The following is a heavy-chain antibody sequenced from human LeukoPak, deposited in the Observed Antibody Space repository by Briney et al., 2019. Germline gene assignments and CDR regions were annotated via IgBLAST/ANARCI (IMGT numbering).Heavy chain of an antibody. V-gene: IGHV1-18*01. CDR1: GYTFTSYG. D-gene: IGHD3-22*01. J-gene: IGHJ4*02. CDR3: ARAPKPPHYYDSSGYYSSHPNGPDY. Sequence: WASVKVSCKASGYTFTSYGISWVRQAPGQGLEWMGWISAYNGNTNYAQKFQGRVTMTRDTSTSTVYMELSSLRSEDTAVYYCARAPKPPHYYDSSGYYSSHPNGPDYWGQGTLVTVSS. CDR2: ISAYNGNT.